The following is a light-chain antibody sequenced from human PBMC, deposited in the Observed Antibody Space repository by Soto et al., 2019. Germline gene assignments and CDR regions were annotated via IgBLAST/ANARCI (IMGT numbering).Light chain of an antibody. J-gene: IGLJ3*02. CDR2: EVT. Sequence: QSVLTQPPSASGSPGQSVTISCTGTSSDVGGYNSVSWYQQHPGKAPKVIIYEVTKRPSGVPDRFSGSKSGNTASLTVSGPQSEDDADYYCSSSAGSNNVLFGGGTKLTV. V-gene: IGLV2-8*01. CDR1: SSDVGGYNS. CDR3: SSSAGSNNVL.